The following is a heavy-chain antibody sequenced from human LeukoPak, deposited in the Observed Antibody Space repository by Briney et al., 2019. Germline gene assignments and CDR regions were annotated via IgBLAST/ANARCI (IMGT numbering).Heavy chain of an antibody. CDR3: ARRKDRYGFDY. D-gene: IGHD5-18*01. V-gene: IGHV4-59*12. Sequence: SETLSLTCTVSGGSISSYYWSWIRQPPGKGLEWIGYIYYSGSTNYNPSLKSRVTMSVDTSKSQFSLKLSSVTAADTAVYYCARRKDRYGFDYWGQGTLVTVSP. CDR2: IYYSGST. J-gene: IGHJ4*02. CDR1: GGSISSYY.